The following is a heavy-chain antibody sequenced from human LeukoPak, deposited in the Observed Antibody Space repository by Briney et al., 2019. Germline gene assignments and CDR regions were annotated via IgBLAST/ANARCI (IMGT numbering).Heavy chain of an antibody. CDR1: GGSIRSGGYS. CDR3: ARAVSGSRVVRGIGSWFDS. CDR2: IYSSGST. D-gene: IGHD2-2*01. Sequence: SQTLSLTCAVSGGSIRSGGYSWSWIRQPQGKGLEWIGYIYSSGSTYYNPSLKSRVTISVDRSKNQFSLKLSSVTAAATAVYYCARAVSGSRVVRGIGSWFDSWGQGTLVTVSS. J-gene: IGHJ5*01. V-gene: IGHV4-30-2*01.